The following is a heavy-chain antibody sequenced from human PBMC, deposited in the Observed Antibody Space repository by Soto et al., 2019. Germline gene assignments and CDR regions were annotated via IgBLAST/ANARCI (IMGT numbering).Heavy chain of an antibody. J-gene: IGHJ3*02. D-gene: IGHD2-2*01. CDR2: IDYIGRA. CDR1: VCCIISDKYF. CDR3: AREVKSPDASDAFDI. V-gene: IGHV4-31*02. Sequence: SSSXSLTGTFGVCCIISDKYFLRWIRQHPGNGLEWIGYIDYIGRAYYNPSLKSRVTTSLDTSKNQFSLRLSSVTVADTATYHCAREVKSPDASDAFDIWGQGTVV.